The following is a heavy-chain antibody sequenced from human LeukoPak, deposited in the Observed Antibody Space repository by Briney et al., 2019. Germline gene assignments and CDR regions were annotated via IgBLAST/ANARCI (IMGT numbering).Heavy chain of an antibody. J-gene: IGHJ4*02. D-gene: IGHD3-3*01. CDR1: GFIFSDHW. Sequence: PGGSLRLSCAASGFIFSDHWMHWVRHAPGKGLVWLSRINNDGSSTIYADSVKGRFTFSRDNAENTLFLGMSSLRVEDTAVYYCVRERNNFWSGHHSIFDSWGQGTLVTVSS. V-gene: IGHV3-74*01. CDR3: VRERNNFWSGHHSIFDS. CDR2: INNDGSST.